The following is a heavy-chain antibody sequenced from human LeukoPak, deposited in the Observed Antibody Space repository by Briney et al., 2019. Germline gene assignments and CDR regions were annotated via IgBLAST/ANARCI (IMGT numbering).Heavy chain of an antibody. V-gene: IGHV4-39*01. CDR1: GDSISRSTYY. D-gene: IGHD3-22*01. Sequence: KPSETLSLTCTVSGDSISRSTYYWGWIRQPPGRGLEWIGALYYSGSIYYNPPLKSRVSISVDTPKNQFSLKLSSVTAADTDVYYCARHGPPMSPIDYWGQGILVSVSS. CDR2: LYYSGSI. J-gene: IGHJ4*02. CDR3: ARHGPPMSPIDY.